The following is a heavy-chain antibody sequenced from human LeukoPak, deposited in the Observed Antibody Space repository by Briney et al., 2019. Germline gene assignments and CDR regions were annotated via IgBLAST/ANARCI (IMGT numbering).Heavy chain of an antibody. Sequence: GESLKISCKGSGYSFTSYWIGWVRQMPGKGLEWMGIIYPGASDTRYSPSFQGQVTISADKSISTAYLQWSSLKASDTAMYYCARRRADSSGSYYFDYWGQGTLVTVSS. J-gene: IGHJ4*02. CDR2: IYPGASDT. V-gene: IGHV5-51*01. CDR3: ARRRADSSGSYYFDY. D-gene: IGHD3-22*01. CDR1: GYSFTSYW.